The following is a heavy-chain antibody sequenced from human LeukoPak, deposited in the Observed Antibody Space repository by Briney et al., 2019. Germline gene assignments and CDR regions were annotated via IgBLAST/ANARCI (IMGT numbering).Heavy chain of an antibody. CDR1: GFTFGDYA. J-gene: IGHJ3*01. Sequence: LRLSCTASGFTFGDYAMSWFRQAPGKGLEWIGEINHRGSNNYNPSLKSRVTISVDTSKNQFSLKLSSVTAADTAVYYCARRRVLILFRELPRRGPFDVWGQGTMVSVSS. CDR3: ARRRVLILFRELPRRGPFDV. CDR2: INHRGSN. D-gene: IGHD3-10*01. V-gene: IGHV4-34*01.